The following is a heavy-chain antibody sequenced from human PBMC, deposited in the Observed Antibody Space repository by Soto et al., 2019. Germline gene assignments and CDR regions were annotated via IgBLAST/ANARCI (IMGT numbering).Heavy chain of an antibody. V-gene: IGHV3-23*01. D-gene: IGHD2-2*01. CDR2: ISGSGGST. Sequence: EVQLLESGGGLVQPGGSLRLSCAASGFTFSSYAMSWVRQAPGKGLEWVSAISGSGGSTYYADSVKGRFTISRDNPKNSLDLQMDSLRAEDTAVYYCAKDDEDIVVVPAPIGYWGQGTLVTVSS. CDR3: AKDDEDIVVVPAPIGY. J-gene: IGHJ4*02. CDR1: GFTFSSYA.